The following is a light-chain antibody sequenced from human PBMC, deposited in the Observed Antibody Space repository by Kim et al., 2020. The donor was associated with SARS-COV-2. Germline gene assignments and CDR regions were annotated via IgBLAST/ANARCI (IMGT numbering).Light chain of an antibody. CDR2: GAS. CDR3: QQYGSSPLT. J-gene: IGKJ4*01. CDR1: QSISSSS. V-gene: IGKV3-20*01. Sequence: LSPGERATLPCRASQSISSSSLAWYQQKPGQAPRLLIYGASSRATGIPDRFSGSGSGTDFTLTISRLEPEDFAVYYCQQYGSSPLTFGGGTKVEI.